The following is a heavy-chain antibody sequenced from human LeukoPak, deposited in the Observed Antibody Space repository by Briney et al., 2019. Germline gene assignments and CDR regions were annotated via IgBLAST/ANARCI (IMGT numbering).Heavy chain of an antibody. D-gene: IGHD1-26*01. CDR2: IYYSGST. V-gene: IGHV4-39*07. CDR3: ARGPEWELHFDY. Sequence: SETLSLTCTVSGGSISSSSYYWGWIRQPPGKGLEWIGSIYYSGSTYYNPSLKSRVTISVDTSKNQFSLKLSSVTAADTAVYYCARGPEWELHFDYWGQGTLVTVSS. CDR1: GGSISSSSYY. J-gene: IGHJ4*02.